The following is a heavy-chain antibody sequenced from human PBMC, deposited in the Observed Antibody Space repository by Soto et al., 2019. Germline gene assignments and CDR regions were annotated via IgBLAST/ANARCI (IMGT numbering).Heavy chain of an antibody. V-gene: IGHV4-30-4*01. CDR3: AIQGRGGYCFAP. J-gene: IGHJ5*02. Sequence: PSETLSLTCSASGGSINNDDHYWTWIRQPPGKGLEWIGSIYRSGTTNYNPSLKSRITVSIDTSKNQFSLDLTSVTAADTAIYYCAIQGRGGYCFAPWGQGTPVTVST. CDR2: IYRSGTT. CDR1: GGSINNDDHY. D-gene: IGHD1-1*01.